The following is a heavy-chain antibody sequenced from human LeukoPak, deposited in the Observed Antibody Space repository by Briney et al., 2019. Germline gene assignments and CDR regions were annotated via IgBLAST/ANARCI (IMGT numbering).Heavy chain of an antibody. J-gene: IGHJ4*02. CDR3: ARERSGGHFDF. CDR2: ISPSDGVT. Sequence: ASVKVSCKASGYTFTTDHMHWVRQAPGQGREWMGIISPSDGVTVYAQKFQGRVTMTRDTSTSTVYMDLNSLKSEDMAVYYCARERSGGHFDFWGQGTLVTVSS. D-gene: IGHD2-15*01. CDR1: GYTFTTDH. V-gene: IGHV1-46*01.